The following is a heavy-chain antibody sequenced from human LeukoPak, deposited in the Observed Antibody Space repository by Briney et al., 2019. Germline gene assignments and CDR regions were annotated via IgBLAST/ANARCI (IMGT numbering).Heavy chain of an antibody. Sequence: GGSLRLSCAASGFTFSSYAMHWVRQAPDKGLEWVAVISYDGSNKYYADSVKGRFTISRDNSKNTLYLQMNSLRAEDTAVYYCARGSTEGYCSGGSCLNADYWGQGTLVTASS. CDR2: ISYDGSNK. CDR3: ARGSTEGYCSGGSCLNADY. D-gene: IGHD2-15*01. V-gene: IGHV3-30*04. J-gene: IGHJ4*02. CDR1: GFTFSSYA.